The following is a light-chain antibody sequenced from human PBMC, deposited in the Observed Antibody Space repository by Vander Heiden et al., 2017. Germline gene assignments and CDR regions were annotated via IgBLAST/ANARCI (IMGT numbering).Light chain of an antibody. V-gene: IGLV1-40*01. CDR1: SSNIGAHYG. Sequence: QSVLTQPPPAPGAPGQTVTITCTWGSSNIGAHYGVHWYQQLPGTAPKLLIYGTCDRPSGVPDRFSVSKSGTSGSLAITGLQAGDEADYYCQCYDVSLNAWVFGGGTKLTVL. CDR2: GTC. CDR3: QCYDVSLNAWV. J-gene: IGLJ3*02.